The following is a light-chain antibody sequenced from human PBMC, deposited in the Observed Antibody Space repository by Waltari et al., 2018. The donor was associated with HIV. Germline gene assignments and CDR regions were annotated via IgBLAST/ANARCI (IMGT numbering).Light chain of an antibody. CDR3: QQYNNWPRT. V-gene: IGKV3-15*01. Sequence: EIVMTQSPATLSVSPGARATISCRASQSVSDNLAWYQQKPGQPPRLLIYGASTRATDIPARFSGSGSGTEFTLTISSLHSEDFAVYHCQQYNNWPRTFGQGTKLETK. J-gene: IGKJ2*01. CDR2: GAS. CDR1: QSVSDN.